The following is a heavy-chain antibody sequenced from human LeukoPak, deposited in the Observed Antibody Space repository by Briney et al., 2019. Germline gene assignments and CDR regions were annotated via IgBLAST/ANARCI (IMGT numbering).Heavy chain of an antibody. V-gene: IGHV1-2*02. J-gene: IGHJ5*02. CDR3: ARAPYHYDSSGYRDGP. D-gene: IGHD3-22*01. CDR1: GYTFTGYY. CDR2: TNPNSGGT. Sequence: GASVKVSCKASGYTFTGYYMHWVRQAPGQGLEWMGWTNPNSGGTNYAQKFQGRVTMTRDTSISTAYMELSRLRSDDAAVYYCARAPYHYDSSGYRDGPWGKETLVTVSS.